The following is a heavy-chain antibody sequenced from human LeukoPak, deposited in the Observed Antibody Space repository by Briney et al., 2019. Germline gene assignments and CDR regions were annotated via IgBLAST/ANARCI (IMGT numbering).Heavy chain of an antibody. CDR3: ARDSAAYCSGGSCYSAF. V-gene: IGHV1-18*01. D-gene: IGHD2-15*01. J-gene: IGHJ4*02. CDR1: GYTFTSYG. Sequence: ASVKVSCKASGYTFTSYGISWVRQAPGQGLEWMGWISAYNGNTNYAQKLQGRVTMTTDTSTSTAYMELRSLRSDDTAVYYCARDSAAYCSGGSCYSAFWGRGTLVTVSS. CDR2: ISAYNGNT.